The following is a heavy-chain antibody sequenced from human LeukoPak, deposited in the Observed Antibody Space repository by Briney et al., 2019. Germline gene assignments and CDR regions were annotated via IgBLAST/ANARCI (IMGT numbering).Heavy chain of an antibody. CDR3: ARESNWGAFDI. V-gene: IGHV4-38-2*02. CDR1: GYSISSGYY. CDR2: FYPSGST. J-gene: IGHJ3*02. D-gene: IGHD7-27*01. Sequence: PSETLSLTCTVSGYSISSGYYWGWIRQPPGKGLEWIGSFYPSGSTSYNPSLKSRVTISVDTSKNQFSLKLSSVTAADTAVYYCARESNWGAFDIWGQGTMVTVSS.